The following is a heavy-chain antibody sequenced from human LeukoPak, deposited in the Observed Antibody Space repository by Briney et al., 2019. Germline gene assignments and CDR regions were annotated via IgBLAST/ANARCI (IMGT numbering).Heavy chain of an antibody. V-gene: IGHV4-34*01. Sequence: PSETLSLTCAVYGGSFSGYYWSWIRQPPGKGLEWIGEINHSGSTNYNPSLKSRVTISVDTSKNQFSLKLSSATAADTAVYYCARAYCGGDCYYRAFDIWGQGTMVTVPS. J-gene: IGHJ3*02. CDR2: INHSGST. D-gene: IGHD2-21*01. CDR3: ARAYCGGDCYYRAFDI. CDR1: GGSFSGYY.